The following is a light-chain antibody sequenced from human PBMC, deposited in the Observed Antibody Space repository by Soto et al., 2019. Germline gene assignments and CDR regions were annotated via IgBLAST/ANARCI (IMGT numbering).Light chain of an antibody. CDR2: DTS. CDR1: QSVSSSY. J-gene: IGKJ1*01. CDR3: QQYGSSPPWT. Sequence: EIVLTQSPGTLSLSPGERATLSCRASQSVSSSYLVWYQQKPGQAPRLLIYDTSSRATGIPDRFSGSGSGTDFTLTISRLEPEDFAVYYCQQYGSSPPWTFGQGTKVDIK. V-gene: IGKV3-20*01.